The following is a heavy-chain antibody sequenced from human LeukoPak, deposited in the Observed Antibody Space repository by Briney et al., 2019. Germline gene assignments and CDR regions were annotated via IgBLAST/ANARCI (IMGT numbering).Heavy chain of an antibody. V-gene: IGHV3-23*01. J-gene: IGHJ3*02. D-gene: IGHD6-13*01. CDR3: AKEGSSSRLVPGFLAFDI. CDR1: GFTFGSYA. Sequence: GGSLRLSCAASGFTFGSYAMSWVRQAPGKGLEWVSAISGSGGSTYYADSVKGRFTISRDNSKNTLYLQMNSLRAEDTAVYYCAKEGSSSRLVPGFLAFDIWGQGTMVTVSS. CDR2: ISGSGGST.